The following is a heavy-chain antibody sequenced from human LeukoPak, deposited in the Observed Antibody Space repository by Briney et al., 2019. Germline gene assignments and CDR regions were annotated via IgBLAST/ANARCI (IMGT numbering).Heavy chain of an antibody. J-gene: IGHJ6*03. CDR3: ARALAWGGSSYSYYYMDV. Sequence: ASVKVSCKASGYTFSDYAINWVRQATGQGLEWMAWINANRGNADYAQKFQGRVTMTRNTSISTAYMELSSLRSEDTAVYYCARALAWGGSSYSYYYMDVWDKGTTVTVSS. CDR1: GYTFSDYA. D-gene: IGHD1-26*01. CDR2: INANRGNA. V-gene: IGHV1-8*01.